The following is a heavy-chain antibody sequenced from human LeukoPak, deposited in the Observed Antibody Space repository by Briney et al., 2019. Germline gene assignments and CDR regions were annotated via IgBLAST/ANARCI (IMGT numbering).Heavy chain of an antibody. Sequence: GASVKVSCKASVYTFIAYYLHWLRQAPGQGPEWMGWIKPDSGSSHYAQKFQGRVTMTRDTSSNSAYMDLTRLKSDDTAVYYCARARVPIAVASLDCSDSWGQGALVTVSS. CDR2: IKPDSGSS. J-gene: IGHJ4*02. D-gene: IGHD6-19*01. CDR1: VYTFIAYY. V-gene: IGHV1-2*02. CDR3: ARARVPIAVASLDCSDS.